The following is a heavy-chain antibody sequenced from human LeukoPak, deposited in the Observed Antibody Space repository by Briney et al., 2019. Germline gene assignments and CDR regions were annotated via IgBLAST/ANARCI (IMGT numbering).Heavy chain of an antibody. J-gene: IGHJ4*02. CDR1: GGTFSSYA. Sequence: SVKVPCKASGGTFSSYAISWVRQAPGQGLEWMGRIIPIFGIANYAQKFQGRVTITADKSTSTAYMELSSLRSEDTAVYYCARGARSGYDSRFDYWGQGTLVTVSS. CDR2: IIPIFGIA. V-gene: IGHV1-69*04. CDR3: ARGARSGYDSRFDY. D-gene: IGHD5-12*01.